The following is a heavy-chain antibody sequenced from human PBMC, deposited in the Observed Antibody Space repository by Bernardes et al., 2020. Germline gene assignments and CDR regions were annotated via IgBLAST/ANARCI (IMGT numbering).Heavy chain of an antibody. CDR3: ARGRDWNYAFDS. V-gene: IGHV1-18*01. CDR2: ISADNGNT. J-gene: IGHJ4*02. Sequence: ASVKVSCNASGYTFSSSGFIWVPQAPGQGLESMGWISADNGNTTYAQNFQGRVTMTTDTSTRTAYMELWSLTSDDTAVYYCARGRDWNYAFDSWGQGSLVT. D-gene: IGHD1-7*01. CDR1: GYTFSSSG.